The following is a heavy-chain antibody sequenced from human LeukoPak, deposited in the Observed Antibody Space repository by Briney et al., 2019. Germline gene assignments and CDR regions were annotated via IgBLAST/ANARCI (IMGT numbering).Heavy chain of an antibody. V-gene: IGHV3-15*01. Sequence: GGSLRLSCVASGFTFSNAWMSWVRQAPGKGLEWVGRIKSKTDGGTTDYAAPVKGRFTISRDDSKNTLYLQMNSLKTEDTAVYYCTTGWREYYYDSSGYYYPRDYWGQGTLVTVSS. J-gene: IGHJ4*02. CDR2: IKSKTDGGTT. D-gene: IGHD3-22*01. CDR3: TTGWREYYYDSSGYYYPRDY. CDR1: GFTFSNAW.